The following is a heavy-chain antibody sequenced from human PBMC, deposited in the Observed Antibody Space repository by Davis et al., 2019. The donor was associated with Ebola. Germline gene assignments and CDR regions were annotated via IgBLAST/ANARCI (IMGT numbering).Heavy chain of an antibody. CDR1: GGSIISSSSY. CDR2: IYYSGIT. CDR3: ASIVGAADSG. J-gene: IGHJ4*02. D-gene: IGHD1-26*01. V-gene: IGHV4-39*01. Sequence: SETLSLTCTVSGGSIISSSSYWGWIRQPPRKGLEWIGSIYYSGITYYNPSLKSRVTISVDTSKNQFSLKLSSVTAADTAVYYCASIVGAADSGWGQGTLVTVSS.